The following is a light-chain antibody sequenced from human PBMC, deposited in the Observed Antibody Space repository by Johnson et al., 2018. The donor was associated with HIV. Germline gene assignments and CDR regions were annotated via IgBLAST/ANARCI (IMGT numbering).Light chain of an antibody. CDR3: GTWDSSLSAGGSNYF. CDR1: SSNIGNNY. J-gene: IGLJ1*01. Sequence: QPVLTQPPSVSAAPGQKVTISCSGTSSNIGNNYVSWYQQFPGTAPKLVIYDNNNRPSGIPDRFSGSKSGTSATLGITGLQTGDEADYYCGTWDSSLSAGGSNYFFGTGTKVTVL. CDR2: DNN. V-gene: IGLV1-51*01.